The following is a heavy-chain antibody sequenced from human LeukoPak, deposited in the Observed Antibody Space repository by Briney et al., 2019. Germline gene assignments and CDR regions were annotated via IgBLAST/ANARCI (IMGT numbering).Heavy chain of an antibody. CDR1: GFTVSSNY. J-gene: IGHJ6*03. CDR2: IYSGGST. CDR3: AREILGGGYYYYMDV. D-gene: IGHD3-16*01. V-gene: IGHV3-53*01. Sequence: PGGSLRLSCAASGFTVSSNYMSWVRQAPGKGLEWVSVIYSGGSTYYADSVKGRFTISRDNSKNTLYLQMNSLRAEDTAVYYCAREILGGGYYYYMDVWGKGTTVTISS.